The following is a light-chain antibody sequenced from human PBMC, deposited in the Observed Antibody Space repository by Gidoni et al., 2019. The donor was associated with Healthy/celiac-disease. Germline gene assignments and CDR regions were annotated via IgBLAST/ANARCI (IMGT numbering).Light chain of an antibody. J-gene: IGKJ4*01. CDR2: GAS. Sequence: EIVLTQSPGTLSLSPGERATLSCRASQSVSSSYLAWYQQKPGQAPRLLIYGASSRATGIPDRFSVSGSGTDFTLTISRLGPEDFAVYYCQQYGSSPVTFGGGTKVEIK. CDR3: QQYGSSPVT. V-gene: IGKV3-20*01. CDR1: QSVSSSY.